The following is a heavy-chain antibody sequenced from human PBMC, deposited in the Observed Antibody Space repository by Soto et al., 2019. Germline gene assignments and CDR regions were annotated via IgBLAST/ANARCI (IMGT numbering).Heavy chain of an antibody. CDR1: GYTFTSYA. CDR3: ARDIADSGYLYNYYYGMDV. J-gene: IGHJ6*02. D-gene: IGHD5-12*01. V-gene: IGHV1-69*13. CDR2: IIPIFGTA. Sequence: ASVKVSCKASGYTFTSYAITWVRQAPGQGLEWMGGIIPIFGTANYAQKFQCRVTITADESTSTAYMVLSSLRAEDTAVYYCARDIADSGYLYNYYYGMDVWGQGTTVTAP.